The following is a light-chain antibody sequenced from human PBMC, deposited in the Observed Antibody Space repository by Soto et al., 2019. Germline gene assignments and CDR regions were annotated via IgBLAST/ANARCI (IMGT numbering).Light chain of an antibody. CDR1: PSISGE. V-gene: IGKV3-15*01. Sequence: EIVMTQSPATLSVSPGERATLSCRASPSISGELAWYQQRPGQPPRLLIYGVSTRATGVPDRFSGSGSGSDFTLTISGLQYEDVAVYYCQQGHDCPLTFGQGTRLDI. J-gene: IGKJ2*01. CDR2: GVS. CDR3: QQGHDCPLT.